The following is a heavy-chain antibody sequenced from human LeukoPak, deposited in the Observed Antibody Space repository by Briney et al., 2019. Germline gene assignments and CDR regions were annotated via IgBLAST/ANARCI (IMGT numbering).Heavy chain of an antibody. CDR2: LYSSGIT. D-gene: IGHD3-22*01. CDR3: ASLYETSAYLGY. J-gene: IGHJ4*02. Sequence: GGSLRLSCEASGFTVSRNYMSWVRQASGKGLEWISVLYSSGITYYTDSVKGRFSISRDDSKNTLFLQMDSLRVEDTAIYYCASLYETSAYLGYWGQGTLVTVSS. V-gene: IGHV3-66*01. CDR1: GFTVSRNY.